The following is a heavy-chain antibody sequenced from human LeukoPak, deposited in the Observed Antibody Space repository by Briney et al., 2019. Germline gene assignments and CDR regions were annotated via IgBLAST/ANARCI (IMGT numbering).Heavy chain of an antibody. Sequence: GASVKVSCKASGYTFTGYYMHWVRQAPGQGLEWMGGIIPIFGTANYAQKFQGRVTITTDESTSTAYMELSGLRSEDTAVYYCATGYCSSTSCYSSGAPWGQGTLVTVSS. J-gene: IGHJ5*02. CDR2: IIPIFGTA. D-gene: IGHD2-2*01. CDR1: GYTFTGYY. CDR3: ATGYCSSTSCYSSGAP. V-gene: IGHV1-69*05.